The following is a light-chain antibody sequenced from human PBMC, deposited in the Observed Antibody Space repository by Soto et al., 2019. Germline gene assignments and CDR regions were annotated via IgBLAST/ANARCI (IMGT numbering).Light chain of an antibody. Sequence: QSVLTQSPSASGTPGQRVTISCSGSSSNIGGNIVNWYQQLPGTAPKLLIHSNNQRPSGVPDRFSGSKSGTSASLAISGLQSEDEADYYCAAWDDSLNGVVFGGGTKVTVL. CDR2: SNN. CDR1: SSNIGGNI. J-gene: IGLJ2*01. V-gene: IGLV1-44*01. CDR3: AAWDDSLNGVV.